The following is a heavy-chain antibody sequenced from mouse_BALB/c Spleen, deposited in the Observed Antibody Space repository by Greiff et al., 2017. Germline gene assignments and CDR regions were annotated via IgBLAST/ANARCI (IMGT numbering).Heavy chain of an antibody. CDR2: ISNLAYSI. V-gene: IGHV5-15*02. Sequence: EVKLVESGGGLVQPGGSRKLSCAASGFTFSDYGMAWVRQAPGKGPEWVAFISNLAYSIYYADTVTGRFTISRENAKNTLYLEMSSLRSEDTAMYYCARDSYGSSYYYYAMDYWGQGTSVTVS. CDR1: GFTFSDYG. D-gene: IGHD1-1*01. J-gene: IGHJ4*01. CDR3: ARDSYGSSYYYYAMDY.